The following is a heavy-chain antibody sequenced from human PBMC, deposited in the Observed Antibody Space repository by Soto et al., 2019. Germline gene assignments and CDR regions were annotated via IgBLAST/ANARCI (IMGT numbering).Heavy chain of an antibody. CDR2: FHFTGGT. Sequence: PSETLSLTCTVSGDSINSSHFYWGWIRQPPGKGLEWLGSFHFTGGTFCNPSLRSRLSIVFDTTRNHFSLRLRSMTAADTAVYFCARLLTFWGRGTLVTVSS. D-gene: IGHD3-9*01. J-gene: IGHJ4*02. CDR1: GDSINSSHFY. CDR3: ARLLTF. V-gene: IGHV4-39*02.